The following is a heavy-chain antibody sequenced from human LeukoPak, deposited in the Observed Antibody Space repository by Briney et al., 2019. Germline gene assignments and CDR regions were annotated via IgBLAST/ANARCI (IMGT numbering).Heavy chain of an antibody. CDR2: INSDGSTR. Sequence: GESLKISCAASGFTFSNYWMHWVRQAPGKGLVWVSRINSDGSTRKYADSVKGRFTISRDNAKNTLYLQMNSLRAEDTAVYYCARRSTSGSYYDDWGQGILVTVSS. D-gene: IGHD3-10*01. CDR3: ARRSTSGSYYDD. CDR1: GFTFSNYW. J-gene: IGHJ4*02. V-gene: IGHV3-74*03.